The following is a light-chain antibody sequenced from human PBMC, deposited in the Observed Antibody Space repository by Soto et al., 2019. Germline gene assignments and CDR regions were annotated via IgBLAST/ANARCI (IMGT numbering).Light chain of an antibody. Sequence: QSALTQPASVSGSPGQAITISCTGSSSDVGGYNYVSWYQQHPGKAPKLMIYEVSNRPSGVSDRFSGSKSGNTASLTISGLQAEDEADYYCTSYTSNNTPVFGTGTKLTVL. J-gene: IGLJ1*01. CDR2: EVS. V-gene: IGLV2-14*01. CDR3: TSYTSNNTPV. CDR1: SSDVGGYNY.